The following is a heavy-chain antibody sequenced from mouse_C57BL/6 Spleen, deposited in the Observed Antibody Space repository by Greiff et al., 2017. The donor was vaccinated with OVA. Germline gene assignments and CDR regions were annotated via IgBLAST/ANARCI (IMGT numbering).Heavy chain of an antibody. Sequence: QVQLQQPGAELVKPGASVKLSCKASGYTFTSYWMHWVKQRPGQGLEWIGMIHPNSGSTNYNEKFKSKATLTVDKSSSTAYMQLSSLTSEDSAVYYCARSGGSSILYAMDYWGQGTSVTVSS. CDR3: ARSGGSSILYAMDY. J-gene: IGHJ4*01. D-gene: IGHD1-1*01. CDR1: GYTFTSYW. CDR2: IHPNSGST. V-gene: IGHV1-64*01.